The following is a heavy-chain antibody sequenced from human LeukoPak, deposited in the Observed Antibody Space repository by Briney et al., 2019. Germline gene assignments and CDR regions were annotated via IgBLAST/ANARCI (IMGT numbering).Heavy chain of an antibody. CDR2: INHSGST. CDR1: GGSFSGYY. CDR3: ARGGGTYYYDSSGYYHPY. D-gene: IGHD3-22*01. J-gene: IGHJ4*02. V-gene: IGHV4-34*01. Sequence: SETLSLTCAVYGGSFSGYYWSWIRQPPGKGLEWIGEINHSGSTNYNPSLKCRVTISVDTSKNQFSLKLSSVTAADTAVYYCARGGGTYYYDSSGYYHPYWGQGTLVTVSS.